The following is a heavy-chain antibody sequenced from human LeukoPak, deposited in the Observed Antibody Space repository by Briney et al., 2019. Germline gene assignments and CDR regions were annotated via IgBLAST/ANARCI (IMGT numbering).Heavy chain of an antibody. CDR2: INPNSGGT. V-gene: IGHV1-2*02. D-gene: IGHD3-10*01. J-gene: IGHJ6*02. CDR1: GYTFTGYY. CDR3: ARSRSLWFGEVTYGMDV. Sequence: ASVKVSCKASGYTFTGYYMRWVRQAPGQGLEWMGWINPNSGGTNFAQKFQGRVTMTRDTSISTAYMELSRLRSDDTAVYYCARSRSLWFGEVTYGMDVWGQGTTVTVSS.